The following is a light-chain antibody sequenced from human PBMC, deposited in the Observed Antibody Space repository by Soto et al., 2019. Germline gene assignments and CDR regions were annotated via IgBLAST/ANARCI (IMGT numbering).Light chain of an antibody. CDR1: QSVSSSF. CDR2: GAS. J-gene: IGKJ4*01. Sequence: EIVLTQSPGTLSLSPGERATLSCRASQSVSSSFLAWYQQTPGQAPRLLIYGASRRATGIPDRFSGRGSGTDFTLTISRLEPEDFAVYYCEQYGSSPLTFGGGTKVEI. V-gene: IGKV3-20*01. CDR3: EQYGSSPLT.